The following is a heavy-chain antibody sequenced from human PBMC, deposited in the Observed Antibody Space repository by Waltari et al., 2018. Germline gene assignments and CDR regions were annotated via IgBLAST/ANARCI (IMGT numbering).Heavy chain of an antibody. CDR3: MRQNRASGWADS. CDR2: IYPGDSRA. Sequence: EVQLAQSGPEMKTPGESLKLPCTASGSTFAIFWIGWVRQMPGKGLEWMGIIYPGDSRAAYSPSFQGQVTISVDKSITTTYLQWTSLEASDTAIYYCMRQNRASGWADSWGQGTQVTVSS. V-gene: IGHV5-51*01. D-gene: IGHD6-19*01. CDR1: GSTFAIFW. J-gene: IGHJ5*01.